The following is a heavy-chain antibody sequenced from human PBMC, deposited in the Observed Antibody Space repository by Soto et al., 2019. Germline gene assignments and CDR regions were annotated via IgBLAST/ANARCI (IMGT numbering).Heavy chain of an antibody. CDR2: IYYSGST. Sequence: TSTFCRDCVTNYDGSWTLKPPGKGLEWIAYIYYSGSTNYNPSLKSRVTISIDTSRTQFSLKLSSVTAADTAMYYCARSMDAGYYYYGMDVWGQGTTVTVSS. J-gene: IGHJ6*02. CDR1: RDCVTNYD. V-gene: IGHV4-59*02. CDR3: ARSMDAGYYYYGMDV.